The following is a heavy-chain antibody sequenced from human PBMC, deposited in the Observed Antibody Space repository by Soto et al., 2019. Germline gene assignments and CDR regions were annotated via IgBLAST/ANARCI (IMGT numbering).Heavy chain of an antibody. J-gene: IGHJ5*02. CDR2: INAGNGNT. V-gene: IGHV1-3*01. CDR1: GYTFTSYA. Sequence: ASVKVSCKASGYTFTSYAMHWVRQAPGQRLEWMGWINAGNGNTKYSQKFQDRVTITRDTSASTAYMELSSLRSEDTAVYYCARGSRTGYSSGWYRNWFDPWGQGTLVTVSS. CDR3: ARGSRTGYSSGWYRNWFDP. D-gene: IGHD6-19*01.